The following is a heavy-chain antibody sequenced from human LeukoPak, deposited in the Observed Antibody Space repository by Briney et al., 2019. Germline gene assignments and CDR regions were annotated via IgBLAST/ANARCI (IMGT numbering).Heavy chain of an antibody. Sequence: AGGSLGLSCAASGLTFSSYAMSWVRQAPGKGLEWVSAISGSGGSTYYADSVKGRFTISRDNSKNTLYLQMSSLRAEDTAVYYCAKDGYYYDSSGSDYWGQGTLVTVSS. CDR1: GLTFSSYA. D-gene: IGHD3-22*01. CDR2: ISGSGGST. V-gene: IGHV3-23*01. CDR3: AKDGYYYDSSGSDY. J-gene: IGHJ4*02.